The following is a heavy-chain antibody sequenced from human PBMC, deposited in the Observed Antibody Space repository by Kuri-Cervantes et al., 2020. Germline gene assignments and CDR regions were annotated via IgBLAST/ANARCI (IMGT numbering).Heavy chain of an antibody. V-gene: IGHV3-23*01. CDR1: GFTFSSYA. J-gene: IGHJ6*02. CDR2: ISGSGGST. CDR3: ARDQIYYYGMDV. Sequence: GESLKISCAASGFTFSSYAMSWVRQAPGKGLEWVSAISGSGGSTYYADSVKGRFTISRDNAKNSLYLQMNSLRAEDTAVDYCARDQIYYYGMDVWGQGTTVTVSS.